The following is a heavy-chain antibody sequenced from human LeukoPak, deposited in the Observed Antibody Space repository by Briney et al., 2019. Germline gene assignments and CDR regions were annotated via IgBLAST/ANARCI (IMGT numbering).Heavy chain of an antibody. D-gene: IGHD3-16*01. CDR2: INPNSGGT. V-gene: IGHV1-2*02. CDR1: GYTFTGYY. J-gene: IGHJ5*02. CDR3: VRDLRAGNWFDP. Sequence: GASVKVSCKASGYTFTGYYMHWVRQAPGQGLEWMGWINPNSGGTNYAQKFEGRVTMTSDTSISTAYMELSRLRSDVTAVYYCVRDLRAGNWFDPWGEGTLVTVSS.